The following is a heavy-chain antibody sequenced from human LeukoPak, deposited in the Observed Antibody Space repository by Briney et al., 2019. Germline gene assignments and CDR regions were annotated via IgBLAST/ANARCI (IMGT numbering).Heavy chain of an antibody. D-gene: IGHD3-22*01. CDR3: ARIEDGPPDDSSGYSCLDY. CDR1: GGSISSYC. J-gene: IGHJ4*02. CDR2: IYYSGST. V-gene: IGHV4-59*08. Sequence: SETLSLTCTVSGGSISSYCWSWIRQPPGKGLEWIGYIYYSGSTNYNPSLKSRVTISVDTSKNQFSLKLSSVTAADTAVYYCARIEDGPPDDSSGYSCLDYWGQGTLVTVSS.